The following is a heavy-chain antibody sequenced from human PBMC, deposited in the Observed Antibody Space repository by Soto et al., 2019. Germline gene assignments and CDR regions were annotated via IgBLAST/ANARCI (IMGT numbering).Heavy chain of an antibody. J-gene: IGHJ6*02. V-gene: IGHV5-10-1*01. CDR3: ARKDAIDLAMDV. Sequence: GESLKISCRGSGYSFTSYWISWVRQMPGKGLEWMGRIDPSDSYTNYSPSFQGHVTISADKSISTAYLQWSSLKASDTAMYYCARKDAIDLAMDVWGQGTTVTVSS. CDR1: GYSFTSYW. D-gene: IGHD2-21*01. CDR2: IDPSDSYT.